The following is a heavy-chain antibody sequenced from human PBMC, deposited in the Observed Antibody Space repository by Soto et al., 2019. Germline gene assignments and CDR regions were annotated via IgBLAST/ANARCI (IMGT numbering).Heavy chain of an antibody. D-gene: IGHD5-12*01. J-gene: IGHJ4*02. CDR3: AAGGGLPRYY. CDR1: GGSISSYY. V-gene: IGHV4-59*04. CDR2: IYHSGST. Sequence: SETLSLTCTVSGGSISSYYWSWIRQPPGKGLEWIGYIYHSGSTYYNPSLKSRVTISVDRSKDQFSLKLSSVTAADTAVYYCAAGGGLPRYYWGQGTLVTVSS.